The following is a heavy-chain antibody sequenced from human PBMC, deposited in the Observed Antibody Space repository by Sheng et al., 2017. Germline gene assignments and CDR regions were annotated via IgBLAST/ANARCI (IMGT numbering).Heavy chain of an antibody. J-gene: IGHJ3*02. Sequence: QVQLVESGGGVVQPGRSLRLSCAASGFTFSSYGMHWVRQAPGKGLEWVAVIWYDGSNKYYADSVKGRFTISRDNSKNTLYLQMNSLRAEDTAVYYCARDSGWTQLQNAFDIWGQGTMVTVSS. CDR1: GFTFSSYG. CDR3: ARDSGWTQLQNAFDI. CDR2: IWYDGSNK. D-gene: IGHD6-19*01. V-gene: IGHV3-33*01.